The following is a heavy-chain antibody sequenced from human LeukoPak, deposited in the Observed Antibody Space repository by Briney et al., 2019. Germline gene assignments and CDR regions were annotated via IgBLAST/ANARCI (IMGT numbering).Heavy chain of an antibody. J-gene: IGHJ4*02. CDR1: GFTFSSYA. V-gene: IGHV3-23*01. CDR2: ISDSGGST. D-gene: IGHD3-22*01. Sequence: GGSLRLSCAASGFTFSSYAMSWVRQAPGKGLEWVSAISDSGGSTYYADSVKGRFTISRDNFKNTLYLQMSSLRAEDMAVYYCAKLAHNYDTKVDYWGQGTLVTVSS. CDR3: AKLAHNYDTKVDY.